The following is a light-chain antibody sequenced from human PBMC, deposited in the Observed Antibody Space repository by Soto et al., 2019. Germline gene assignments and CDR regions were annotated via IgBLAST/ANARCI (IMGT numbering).Light chain of an antibody. V-gene: IGLV2-14*01. CDR1: SNDVGAYNY. CDR2: EVS. CDR3: SSYTLSSTYV. Sequence: QSALTQPASVSGSPGQSITISCTGTSNDVGAYNYKYVSLYKQYPGPAPKLIIYEVSNRPSGVSDRFSGSKSGNTASLTISGLHAEDEADYYCSSYTLSSTYVFGTGTKLTVL. J-gene: IGLJ1*01.